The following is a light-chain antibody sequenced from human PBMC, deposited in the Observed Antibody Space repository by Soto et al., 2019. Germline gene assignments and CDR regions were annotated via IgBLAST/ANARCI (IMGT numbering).Light chain of an antibody. J-gene: IGLJ1*01. V-gene: IGLV1-40*01. CDR2: GNS. Sequence: QSVLTQPPSVSGAPGQRVTISCTGSSSNIGAGYDVRWYQQLPGTAPKLLIYGNSNRPSGVPDRFSGSKSGTSASLAITGLQAEYEADYYCQSYDSSLSGYVFGTGTKLPVL. CDR1: SSNIGAGYD. CDR3: QSYDSSLSGYV.